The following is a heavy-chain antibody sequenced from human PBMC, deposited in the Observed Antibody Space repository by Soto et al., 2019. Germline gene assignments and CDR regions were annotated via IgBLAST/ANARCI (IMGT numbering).Heavy chain of an antibody. V-gene: IGHV3-49*03. J-gene: IGHJ4*02. CDR3: TRDGCSGGSCYSGY. CDR2: ISSKAYGGTT. CDR1: GFTFGDYA. Sequence: GGSLRLSCTASGFTFGDYAMSWFRQAPGKGLEWVGFISSKAYGGTTEYAASVKGRFTISRDDSKSIAHLQMNSLKTEDTAVYYCTRDGCSGGSCYSGYWGQGTLVTVSS. D-gene: IGHD2-15*01.